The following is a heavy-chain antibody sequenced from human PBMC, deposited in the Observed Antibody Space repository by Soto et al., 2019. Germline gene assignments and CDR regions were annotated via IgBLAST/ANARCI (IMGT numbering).Heavy chain of an antibody. CDR2: IYYSGST. V-gene: IGHV4-59*01. J-gene: IGHJ4*02. Sequence: SETLSLTCTVSGGSISSYYWSWIRQPPGKGLEWIGYIYYSGSTNYNPSLKSRVTISVDTSKNQFSLKLSSVTAADTAVYYCARGYCSGGSCYEDYWGQGTLVTVSS. CDR1: GGSISSYY. CDR3: ARGYCSGGSCYEDY. D-gene: IGHD2-15*01.